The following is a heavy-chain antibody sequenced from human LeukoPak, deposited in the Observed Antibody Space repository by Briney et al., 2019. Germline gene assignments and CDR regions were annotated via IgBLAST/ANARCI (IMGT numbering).Heavy chain of an antibody. CDR2: INPSGGST. D-gene: IGHD2-2*01. Sequence: ASVKVSCKASGYTFTSYYMHWVRQAPGQGLEWMGIINPSGGSTSYAQKFQGRVTITADESTSTAYMELSSLRSEDTAVYYCARDVVVVPAAISPDYYYYYMDVWGKGTTVTVSS. V-gene: IGHV1-46*01. CDR3: ARDVVVVPAAISPDYYYYYMDV. CDR1: GYTFTSYY. J-gene: IGHJ6*03.